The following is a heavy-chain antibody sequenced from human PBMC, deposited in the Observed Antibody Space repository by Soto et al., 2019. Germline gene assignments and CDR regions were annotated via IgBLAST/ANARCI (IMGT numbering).Heavy chain of an antibody. CDR3: ARERRWEPLLY. J-gene: IGHJ4*02. D-gene: IGHD1-26*01. CDR1: GYTFSNYG. CDR2: ISGYNRNT. Sequence: VQLVQSGGEVKKPGASVKVACKASGYTFSNYGITWVRQAPGQGLEWMGWISGYNRNTNYAQKFEDRGTRTTDTSTSTAYTALRGLTADDPAVYFCARERRWEPLLYWGQGTLVTVSS. V-gene: IGHV1-18*01.